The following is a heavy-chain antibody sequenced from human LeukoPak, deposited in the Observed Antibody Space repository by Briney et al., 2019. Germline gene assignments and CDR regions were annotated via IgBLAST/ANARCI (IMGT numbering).Heavy chain of an antibody. CDR3: AKGLWASTVGATGIFFDY. D-gene: IGHD1-26*01. CDR1: GFTFRRSA. Sequence: GGSLRLSCAASGFTFRRSAMTWVRQVPGKGLEWVSTISGRGGDTDYADSVKGRFIISRDSSENALYLQMHSLGVEDTGVYYCAKGLWASTVGATGIFFDYWGQGIQVTVSS. CDR2: ISGRGGDT. V-gene: IGHV3-23*01. J-gene: IGHJ4*02.